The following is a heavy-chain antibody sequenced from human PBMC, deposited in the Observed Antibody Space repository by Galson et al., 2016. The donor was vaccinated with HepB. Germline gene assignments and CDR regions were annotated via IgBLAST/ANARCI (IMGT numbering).Heavy chain of an antibody. J-gene: IGHJ6*04. CDR1: GFTFSNYA. V-gene: IGHV3-30*03. D-gene: IGHD1-1*01. Sequence: SLRLSCAASGFTFSNYAMHWVRQAPGEGLEWVAVISYDASNKYYADSVKSRFTISRDNSKNTLYLQMNSLRAEDTAVYYCARFIASPWNDYYYYGMDVWGKGTTVTVSS. CDR2: ISYDASNK. CDR3: ARFIASPWNDYYYYGMDV.